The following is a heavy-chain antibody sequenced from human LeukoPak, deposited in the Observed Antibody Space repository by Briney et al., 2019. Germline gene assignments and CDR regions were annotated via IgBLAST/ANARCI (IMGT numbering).Heavy chain of an antibody. D-gene: IGHD3-22*01. Sequence: PGGSLRLSCAASGFTFSSYGMHWVRQAPGKGLEWVAFIRYDGSNKYYADSVKGRFTISRDNSKNTLYLQMNSLRAEDTAVYYCAKEEGTYYYDSSGTTPTDYWGQGTLVTVSS. J-gene: IGHJ4*02. V-gene: IGHV3-30*02. CDR1: GFTFSSYG. CDR2: IRYDGSNK. CDR3: AKEEGTYYYDSSGTTPTDY.